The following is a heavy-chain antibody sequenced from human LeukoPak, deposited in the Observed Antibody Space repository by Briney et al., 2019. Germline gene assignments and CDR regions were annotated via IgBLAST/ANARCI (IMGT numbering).Heavy chain of an antibody. J-gene: IGHJ4*02. CDR1: GFTFSAYA. Sequence: PGESLRLSCAASGFTFSAYATNWVRPAPGRGLEWVSTISGRGDSTYYADSVKGRFTISRENSKNMLYLQMNSPRVEDTAIYYCAQPPPLTMFREPNWGQGTLVTVSS. CDR2: ISGRGDST. D-gene: IGHD3-10*01. CDR3: AQPPPLTMFREPN. V-gene: IGHV3-23*01.